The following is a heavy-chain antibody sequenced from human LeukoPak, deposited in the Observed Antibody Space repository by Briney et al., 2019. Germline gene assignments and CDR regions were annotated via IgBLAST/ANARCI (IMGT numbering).Heavy chain of an antibody. CDR3: AKGITMVRGVLDY. CDR1: GFTFSTYA. D-gene: IGHD3-10*01. Sequence: GGSLRLSCAASGFTFSTYAMSWVRQAPGKGLEWVSAISGSGSSPYYADSVKGRFTTSRDNSKNTLYLQMNSLRAEDTAVYYCAKGITMVRGVLDYWGQGTLVTVSS. J-gene: IGHJ4*02. V-gene: IGHV3-23*01. CDR2: ISGSGSSP.